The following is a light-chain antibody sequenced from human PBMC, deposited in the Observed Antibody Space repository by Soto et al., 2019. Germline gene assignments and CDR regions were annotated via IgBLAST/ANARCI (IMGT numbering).Light chain of an antibody. CDR1: QSVGNW. J-gene: IGKJ1*01. V-gene: IGKV1-5*01. CDR2: DVS. Sequence: DIQMTQSPSTVSASVGERVTITCRASQSVGNWLAWYQHKPGKAPKILIYDVSSLASGLPSRFRGSGSGTEFILTISSLQPDDFATYYCQQYDSYSWTFGQGTKVDIK. CDR3: QQYDSYSWT.